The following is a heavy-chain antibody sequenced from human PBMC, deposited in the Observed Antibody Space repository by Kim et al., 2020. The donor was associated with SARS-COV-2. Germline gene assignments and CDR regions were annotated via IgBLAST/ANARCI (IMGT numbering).Heavy chain of an antibody. Sequence: DSVKGRFTVSRDNSKNTLYEEMNIVRAEDTAIYYCVKSQGYSSGSGAFDIWGQGTMVTVSS. D-gene: IGHD6-19*01. J-gene: IGHJ3*02. CDR3: VKSQGYSSGSGAFDI. V-gene: IGHV3-23*01.